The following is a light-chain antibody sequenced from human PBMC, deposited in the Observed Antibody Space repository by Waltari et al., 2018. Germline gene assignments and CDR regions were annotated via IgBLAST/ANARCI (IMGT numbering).Light chain of an antibody. Sequence: EIVMTQSPATLPVSPGERATLSCRASQNVNSDLAWYQQKPGQAPRLLIYGASARATDIPAKFSGSGSGTEFTLTISSLQSEDVAFYYCQQYNVWPRTFGQGTKMEI. V-gene: IGKV3-15*01. CDR3: QQYNVWPRT. CDR2: GAS. CDR1: QNVNSD. J-gene: IGKJ1*01.